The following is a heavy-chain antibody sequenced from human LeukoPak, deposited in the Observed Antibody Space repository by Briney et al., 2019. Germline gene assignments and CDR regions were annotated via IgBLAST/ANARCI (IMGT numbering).Heavy chain of an antibody. CDR1: GFTFSGYS. J-gene: IGHJ4*02. D-gene: IGHD3-10*01. CDR3: ARGPDDSGPYYFAY. CDR2: ISSSSSYI. V-gene: IGHV3-21*01. Sequence: GGSLRLSCAASGFTFSGYSMNWVRQAPGKGLEWVSSISSSSSYIHYADSVKGRFTISRDDAKNSLYLQMNSLRAEDTAVYFCARGPDDSGPYYFAYWGQGTLVTVSS.